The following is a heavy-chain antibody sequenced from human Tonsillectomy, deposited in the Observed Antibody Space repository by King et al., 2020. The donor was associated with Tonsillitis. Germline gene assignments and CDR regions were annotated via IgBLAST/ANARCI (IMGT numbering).Heavy chain of an antibody. Sequence: VQLVESGGGLVQPGGSLRLSCAASGFTFSSNAMIWVRQAPGKGLEWVSGISGSGGSTNYADSVKGRFTISRDSSKNTLYPQMNSLRAEDTAVYYCAKAVKYYLDSSEYYFDYWGQGSLVTVSS. V-gene: IGHV3-23*04. J-gene: IGHJ4*02. CDR1: GFTFSSNA. D-gene: IGHD3-22*01. CDR2: ISGSGGST. CDR3: AKAVKYYLDSSEYYFDY.